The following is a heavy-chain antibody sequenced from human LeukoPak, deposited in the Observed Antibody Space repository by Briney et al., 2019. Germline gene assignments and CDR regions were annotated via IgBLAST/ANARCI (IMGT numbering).Heavy chain of an antibody. CDR2: ISAYDGNT. J-gene: IGHJ4*02. D-gene: IGHD4/OR15-4a*01. CDR1: GYTFTIYG. V-gene: IGHV1-18*01. CDR3: ARMGDYHLVSFFDY. Sequence: GASVKVSCKSSGYTFTIYGFSWVRQAPGQGLEWMGWISAYDGNTNYAQKLQGRVTMTTDTSTSTVYMELTSLRSDDTAVYYCARMGDYHLVSFFDYWGQGTLVTVSS.